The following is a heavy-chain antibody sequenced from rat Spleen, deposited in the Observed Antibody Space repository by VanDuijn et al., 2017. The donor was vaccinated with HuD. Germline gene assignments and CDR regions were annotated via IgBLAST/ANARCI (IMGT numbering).Heavy chain of an antibody. J-gene: IGHJ1*01. Sequence: QVQLKESGPGLVQPSQTLSLTCTVSGFSLTDNSVHWVRQPPGKGLEWMGGIWDDETTDYNPALKSRLSISRDTSKSQVFLEMYSLQTDDTGTYFCTREPVIGWYLDSRGPGTMVTVSS. CDR2: IWDDETT. CDR3: TREPVIGWYLDS. D-gene: IGHD1-12*01. CDR1: GFSLTDNS. V-gene: IGHV2-1*01.